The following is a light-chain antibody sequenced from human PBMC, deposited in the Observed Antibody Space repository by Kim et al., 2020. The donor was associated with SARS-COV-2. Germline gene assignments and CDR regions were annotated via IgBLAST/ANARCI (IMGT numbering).Light chain of an antibody. CDR1: SGSISSNY. J-gene: IGLJ3*02. V-gene: IGLV6-57*01. CDR3: QSYDSSNRV. Sequence: KSVTITCPRSSGSISSNYVQWYQPRPGSSPTTVIYVDNQRPSGVPDRFSGSIDSSSNSASLTISGLKTEDEADYYCQSYDSSNRVFGGGTQLTVL. CDR2: VDN.